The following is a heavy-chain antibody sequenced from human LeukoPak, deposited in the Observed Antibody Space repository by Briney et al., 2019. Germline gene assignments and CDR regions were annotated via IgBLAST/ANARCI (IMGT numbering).Heavy chain of an antibody. CDR3: ARGGTYYYDSSGYLPHWYFDL. CDR1: GGSISSGGYS. D-gene: IGHD3-22*01. J-gene: IGHJ2*01. CDR2: IYHSGST. Sequence: PSETLSLTCAVSGGSISSGGYSWSWIRQPPGKGLEWIGYIYHSGSTYYNPSLKSRVTISVDRSKNQFSLKLSSVTAADTAVYYCARGGTYYYDSSGYLPHWYFDLWGRGTLVTVSS. V-gene: IGHV4-30-2*01.